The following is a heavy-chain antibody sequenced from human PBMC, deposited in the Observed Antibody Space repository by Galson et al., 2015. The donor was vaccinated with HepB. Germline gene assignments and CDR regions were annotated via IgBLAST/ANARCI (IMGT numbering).Heavy chain of an antibody. CDR2: INPNSGGT. V-gene: IGHV1-2*02. J-gene: IGHJ4*02. Sequence: SVKVSCKASGYTFTGYYMHWVRQAPGQGLEWMGWINPNSGGTNYAQKLQGRVTMTRDTSISTAYMELSRLRSDDTAVYYCARDQGYDSSGYYHGWGQGTLVTVSS. CDR3: ARDQGYDSSGYYHG. CDR1: GYTFTGYY. D-gene: IGHD3-22*01.